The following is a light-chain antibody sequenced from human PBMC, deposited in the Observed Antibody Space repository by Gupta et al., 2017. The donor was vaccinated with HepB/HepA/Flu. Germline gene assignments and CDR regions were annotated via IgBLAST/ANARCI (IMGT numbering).Light chain of an antibody. CDR1: SSDVGSYNL. CDR3: CSYGGPSTYVV. V-gene: IGLV2-23*02. Sequence: QSALTQPASVSGSPGQSITISCTGTSSDVGSYNLVSWYQQHPGTAPKLMIFEVSKRPSGVSNRFSGSKSGNTASLTIFGLQAEDEADYYCCSYGGPSTYVVFGGGTKLTVL. J-gene: IGLJ2*01. CDR2: EVS.